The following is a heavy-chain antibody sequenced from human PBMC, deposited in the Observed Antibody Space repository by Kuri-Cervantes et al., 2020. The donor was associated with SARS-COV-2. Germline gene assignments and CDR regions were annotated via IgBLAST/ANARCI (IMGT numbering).Heavy chain of an antibody. Sequence: ETLSLTCAASGFSFSTYAMTWVRQARGKGLEWVSSISSGSPYIYYAESVRGRFTISRDNARKSVYLQMNSLSAENTAVYYCAIDPRTVATRVPGYWGQGTLVTVSS. V-gene: IGHV3-21*01. CDR3: AIDPRTVATRVPGY. D-gene: IGHD5-12*01. CDR2: ISSGSPYI. J-gene: IGHJ4*02. CDR1: GFSFSTYA.